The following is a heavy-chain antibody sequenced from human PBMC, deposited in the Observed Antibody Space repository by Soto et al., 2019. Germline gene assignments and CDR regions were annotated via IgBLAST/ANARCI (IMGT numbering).Heavy chain of an antibody. CDR2: INHSGST. V-gene: IGHV4-34*01. Sequence: SETLSLTCAVYGGSFSGYYWSWIRQPPGKGLEWIGEINHSGSTNYNPSLKSRVTISVDTSKNQFSLKLSSVTAADTAVYYCARGGYMRLYCSSTSCYTATERRFDPWGQGTLVTVSS. D-gene: IGHD2-2*02. J-gene: IGHJ5*02. CDR3: ARGGYMRLYCSSTSCYTATERRFDP. CDR1: GGSFSGYY.